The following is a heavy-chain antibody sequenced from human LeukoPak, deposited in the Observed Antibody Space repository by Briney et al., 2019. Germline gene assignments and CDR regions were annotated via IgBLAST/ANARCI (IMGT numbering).Heavy chain of an antibody. D-gene: IGHD3-22*01. V-gene: IGHV3-30-3*01. CDR2: VLDNTDFA. CDR1: GLTLMSYT. Sequence: GGSLRLSCSASGLTLMSYTIHWLRRAPGRGLEWLTLVLDNTDFAYHADSVKGRFIISRDTSKNVVYLQMNSLRPEDTAVYYCASEPGLSRGAVYAMDVWGQGTTVTVSS. CDR3: ASEPGLSRGAVYAMDV. J-gene: IGHJ6*02.